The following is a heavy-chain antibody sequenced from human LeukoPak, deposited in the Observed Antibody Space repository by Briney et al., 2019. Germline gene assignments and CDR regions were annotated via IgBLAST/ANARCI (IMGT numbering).Heavy chain of an antibody. D-gene: IGHD1-26*01. CDR2: ISSNGGST. CDR3: ARRSGSYRGSFDY. V-gene: IGHV3-64*01. J-gene: IGHJ4*02. CDR1: GFTFSSYA. Sequence: GGSLRLSCAASGFTFSSYALHWVRQPPGKGLEYVSAISSNGGSTYYANSVKGRFTISRDNSKNTLYLQMGSLRAEDMAVYYCARRSGSYRGSFDYWGQGTLVTVSS.